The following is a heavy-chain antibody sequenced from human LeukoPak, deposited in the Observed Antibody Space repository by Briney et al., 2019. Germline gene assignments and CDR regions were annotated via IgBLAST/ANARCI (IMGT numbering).Heavy chain of an antibody. V-gene: IGHV4-31*03. CDR1: GGSISSGGYY. CDR2: IYYSGGT. J-gene: IGHJ4*02. CDR3: ARGDYGDYSAEFDY. D-gene: IGHD4-17*01. Sequence: SETLYLTCTVSGGSISSGGYYWSWIRQHPGKGLEWIGYIYYSGGTYYNPSLKSRVTISVDTSKNQFSLKLSSVTAADTAVYYCARGDYGDYSAEFDYWGQGTVVTVSS.